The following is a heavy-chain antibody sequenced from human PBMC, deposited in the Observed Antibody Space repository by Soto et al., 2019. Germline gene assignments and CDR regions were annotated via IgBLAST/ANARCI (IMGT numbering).Heavy chain of an antibody. D-gene: IGHD5-18*01. CDR1: GFTFSSYG. V-gene: IGHV3-30*18. J-gene: IGHJ6*02. CDR3: AKDTALGGAYYGMDV. CDR2: ISYDGSNK. Sequence: PGGSLRLSCAASGFTFSSYGMHWVRQAPGKGLEWVAVISYDGSNKYYADSVKGRFTISRDNSKNTLYLQMNSLRAEDTAVYYCAKDTALGGAYYGMDVWGQGTTVTVSS.